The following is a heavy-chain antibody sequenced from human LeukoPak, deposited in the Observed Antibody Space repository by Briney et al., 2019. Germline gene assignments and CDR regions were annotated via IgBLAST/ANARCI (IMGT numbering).Heavy chain of an antibody. CDR1: GGSITSGTFY. J-gene: IGHJ4*02. V-gene: IGHV4-39*07. D-gene: IGHD2-15*01. CDR2: IHHSGST. Sequence: PSETLSLTCTVSGGSITSGTFYWGWTRQPPGKGLEWIGTIHHSGSTSYNPSLQSRATISVDTSNNQFSLKLSSVTAADTAVYYCARGAPLGYCSGGSCYRTVSFDYWGQGTLVTVSS. CDR3: ARGAPLGYCSGGSCYRTVSFDY.